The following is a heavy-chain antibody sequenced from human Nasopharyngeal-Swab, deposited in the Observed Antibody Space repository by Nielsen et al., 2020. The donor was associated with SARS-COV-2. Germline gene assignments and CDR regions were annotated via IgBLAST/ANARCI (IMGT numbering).Heavy chain of an antibody. D-gene: IGHD2-15*01. CDR2: IRSKGNNYAT. CDR1: GFTFSDSA. J-gene: IGHJ4*02. CDR3: TRCGGGCYSGRDY. Sequence: GESLKISCAASGFTFSDSAIHWVRQASGEGLEWVARIRSKGNNYATAYSASVKGRFIIFRDDPTNTAYLQMNSLKTEDTAMYYCTRCGGGCYSGRDYWGQGTLATVSS. V-gene: IGHV3-73*01.